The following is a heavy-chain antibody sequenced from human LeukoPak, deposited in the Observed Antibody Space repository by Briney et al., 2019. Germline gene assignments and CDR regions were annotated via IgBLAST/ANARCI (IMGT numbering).Heavy chain of an antibody. CDR1: GFTFSSYS. D-gene: IGHD3/OR15-3a*01. V-gene: IGHV3-21*01. CDR2: ISSSSSYI. Sequence: GGSLRLSCAASGFTFSSYSMNCVRQAPGKGLEWASSISSSSSYIYYADSVKGRFTISRDNAKNSLYLQMNSLRAEDTAVYYYLREGGARLDWIRNGFDPWGQGTLVTVSS. CDR3: LREGGARLDWIRNGFDP. J-gene: IGHJ5*02.